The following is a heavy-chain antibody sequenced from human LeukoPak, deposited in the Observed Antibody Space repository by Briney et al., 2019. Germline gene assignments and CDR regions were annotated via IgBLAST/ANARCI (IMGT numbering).Heavy chain of an antibody. CDR2: IYSSGTT. J-gene: IGHJ4*02. Sequence: PSETLSLTCTVSGGSISNYYWNWIRQPPGKGLEWIGFIYSSGTTNYNPSLKSRLSFSIDTSKNQFSLKLTSMTAADTAVYYCARDLGNHFDYWGQGTLVTVSS. D-gene: IGHD4-23*01. CDR1: GGSISNYY. V-gene: IGHV4-59*01. CDR3: ARDLGNHFDY.